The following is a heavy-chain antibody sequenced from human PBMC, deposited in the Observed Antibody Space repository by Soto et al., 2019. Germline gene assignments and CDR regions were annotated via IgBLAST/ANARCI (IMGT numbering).Heavy chain of an antibody. Sequence: QVQLVESGGGVVQPGRSLRLSCAASGFTFSSYAMHWVRQAPGKGLEWVAVISYDGSNKYYADSVKGRFTISRDNSKNTLYLQMNSLRAEDTAVYYCARELVLGSDYGMDVWGQGTTVTVSS. CDR2: ISYDGSNK. D-gene: IGHD6-13*01. V-gene: IGHV3-30-3*01. J-gene: IGHJ6*02. CDR1: GFTFSSYA. CDR3: ARELVLGSDYGMDV.